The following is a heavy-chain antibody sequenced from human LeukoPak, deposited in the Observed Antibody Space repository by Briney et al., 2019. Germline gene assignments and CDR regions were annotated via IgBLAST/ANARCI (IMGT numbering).Heavy chain of an antibody. CDR2: IAHDGTNE. D-gene: IGHD1-26*01. J-gene: IGHJ4*02. Sequence: GGSLRLSCAASGFSFSSYTMHWVSQAPGKGLEWVADIAHDGTNEDYADSVKGRFSISRDNSQNTLYLQMSSLRVEDTAVYYCARGLRIGATFSFDYWGQGTLVTVSS. CDR3: ARGLRIGATFSFDY. CDR1: GFSFSSYT. V-gene: IGHV3-30-3*01.